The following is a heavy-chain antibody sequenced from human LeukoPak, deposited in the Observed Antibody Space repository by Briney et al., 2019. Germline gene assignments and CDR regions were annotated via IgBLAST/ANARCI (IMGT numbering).Heavy chain of an antibody. CDR3: AKDRDSSSWYFDY. CDR2: IRYDGSNK. J-gene: IGHJ4*02. D-gene: IGHD6-13*01. Sequence: GGSLRLSCAASGFTFSSYGMHWVRQAPGKGLEWVVFIRYDGSNKYDGDSVKGRFTIARDNSKNTLYLQMNSLRAEDTAVYYCAKDRDSSSWYFDYWGQGTLVTVSS. V-gene: IGHV3-30*02. CDR1: GFTFSSYG.